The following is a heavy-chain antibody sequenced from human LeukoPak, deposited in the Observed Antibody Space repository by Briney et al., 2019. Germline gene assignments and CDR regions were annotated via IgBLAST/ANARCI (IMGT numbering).Heavy chain of an antibody. J-gene: IGHJ4*02. CDR1: GGSISSYY. CDR2: IYFSGST. V-gene: IGHV4-59*01. Sequence: SETLSLTCTVSGGSISSYYWSWIRQPPGKGLEWIGYIYFSGSTNYNPSLKSRVTISVDTSKNQFSLKLSSVTAADTAVYYCARKAYYYDSSGYYHYFDYWGQGPLVTVSS. D-gene: IGHD3-22*01. CDR3: ARKAYYYDSSGYYHYFDY.